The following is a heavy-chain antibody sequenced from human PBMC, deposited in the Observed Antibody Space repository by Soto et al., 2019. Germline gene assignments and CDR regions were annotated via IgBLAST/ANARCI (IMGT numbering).Heavy chain of an antibody. CDR3: ARVRQDDFWSGYSRYYYYYMDV. Sequence: QVQLVQSGAEVKKPGASVKVSCNASGYTFTSYGISWVRQAPGQGLEWMGWLSAYTGNTNYAQNLQDRVTMTTDTSTSTAYMELRSLRSDDTAVYFCARVRQDDFWSGYSRYYYYYMDVWGKGTPVTVSS. V-gene: IGHV1-18*01. J-gene: IGHJ6*03. D-gene: IGHD3-3*01. CDR2: LSAYTGNT. CDR1: GYTFTSYG.